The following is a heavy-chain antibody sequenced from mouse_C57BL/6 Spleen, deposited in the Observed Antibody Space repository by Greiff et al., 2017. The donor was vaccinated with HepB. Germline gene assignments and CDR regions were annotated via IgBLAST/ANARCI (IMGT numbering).Heavy chain of an antibody. D-gene: IGHD2-3*01. V-gene: IGHV1-26*01. CDR1: GYTFTDYY. CDR2: INPNNGGT. J-gene: IGHJ2*01. Sequence: EVQLQQSGPELVKPGASVKISCKASGYTFTDYYMNWVKQSHGKSLEWIGDINPNNGGTSYNQKFKGKATLTVDKSPSTAYMELRSLTSEDSAVYYCARRGLWLLRSFDSWGQGTPLTVSS. CDR3: ARRGLWLLRSFDS.